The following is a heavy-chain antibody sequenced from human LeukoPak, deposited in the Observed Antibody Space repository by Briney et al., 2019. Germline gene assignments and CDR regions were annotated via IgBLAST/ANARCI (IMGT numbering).Heavy chain of an antibody. J-gene: IGHJ6*03. CDR2: IYTSGST. V-gene: IGHV4-61*02. Sequence: SETLSLTCTVSGGSISSGSYYWRWIRQPAGKGLEWIGRIYTSGSTNYSPSLKSRVTISVDTSKNQFSLKLSSATAADTAVYYCAREYYYYMDVWGKGTTVTISS. CDR1: GGSISSGSYY. CDR3: AREYYYYMDV.